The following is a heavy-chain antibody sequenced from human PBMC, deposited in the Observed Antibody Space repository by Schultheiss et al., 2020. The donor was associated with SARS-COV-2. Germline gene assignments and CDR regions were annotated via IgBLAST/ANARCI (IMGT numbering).Heavy chain of an antibody. D-gene: IGHD6-19*01. J-gene: IGHJ4*02. CDR3: ARRSRALYSSGWYYFDY. Sequence: SETLSLTCTVSGGSISSSSYYWGWIRQPPGKGLEWIGYIYYSGSTYYNPSLKSRVTISVDTSKNQFSLKLSSVTAADTAVYYCARRSRALYSSGWYYFDYWGQGTLVTVSS. CDR1: GGSISSSSYY. CDR2: IYYSGST. V-gene: IGHV4-39*07.